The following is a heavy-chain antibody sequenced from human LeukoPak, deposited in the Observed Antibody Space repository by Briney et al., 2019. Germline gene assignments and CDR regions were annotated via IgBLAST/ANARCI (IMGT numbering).Heavy chain of an antibody. Sequence: GGSLRLSCAASGFTFSSYAMHWVRQAPGKGLEWVAVISYDGSNKYYADSVKGRFTISRDNSKNTLYLQMNSLRAEDTAVYYCARDQHSGYDYRSGYYYYSMDVWGQGTTVTVSS. D-gene: IGHD5-12*01. CDR3: ARDQHSGYDYRSGYYYYSMDV. CDR1: GFTFSSYA. CDR2: ISYDGSNK. J-gene: IGHJ6*02. V-gene: IGHV3-30-3*01.